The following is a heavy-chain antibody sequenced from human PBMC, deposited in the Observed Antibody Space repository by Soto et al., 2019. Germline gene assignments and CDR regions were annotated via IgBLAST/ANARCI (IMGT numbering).Heavy chain of an antibody. D-gene: IGHD3-22*01. J-gene: IGHJ4*02. CDR2: IYSGGST. Sequence: PGGSLRLSCAASGFTVSSNYMSWVRQAPGKGLEWVSVIYSGGSTYYADSVKGRFTISRDNSKNTLYLQMNSLRAEDMAVYYCASLYYYDSSGYYRTYYATDYWGPGTLVTVSS. CDR3: ASLYYYDSSGYYRTYYATDY. CDR1: GFTVSSNY. V-gene: IGHV3-66*01.